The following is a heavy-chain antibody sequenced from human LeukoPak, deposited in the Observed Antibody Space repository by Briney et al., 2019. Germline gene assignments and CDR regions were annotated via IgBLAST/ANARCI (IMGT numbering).Heavy chain of an antibody. CDR3: AKSPYYDILTGRYFDY. CDR1: GFTFSSYA. CDR2: ISGSGGST. J-gene: IGHJ4*02. Sequence: GGSLRLSCAASGFTFSSYAMSWVRQAPGKGLEWVSAISGSGGSTYYADSVKGRFTISRDNSKNTLYLQMNSLRVEDTAVYYCAKSPYYDILTGRYFDYWGQGTLVTVSS. V-gene: IGHV3-23*01. D-gene: IGHD3-9*01.